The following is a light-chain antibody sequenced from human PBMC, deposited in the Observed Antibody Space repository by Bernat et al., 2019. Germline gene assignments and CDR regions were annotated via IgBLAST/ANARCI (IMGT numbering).Light chain of an antibody. CDR3: QQSYSTPT. J-gene: IGKJ4*01. Sequence: DIQMTQSPSSLSASVGDRVTITCRARQSISSYLNWYQQKPGKAPKLLIYAASSLQSGVPSRFSGSGSGTDFTLTISSLQPEDFATYYCQQSYSTPTFGGETKVEIK. V-gene: IGKV1-39*01. CDR2: AAS. CDR1: QSISSY.